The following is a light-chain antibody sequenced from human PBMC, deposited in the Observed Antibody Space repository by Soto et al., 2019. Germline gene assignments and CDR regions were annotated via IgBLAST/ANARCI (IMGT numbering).Light chain of an antibody. J-gene: IGKJ1*01. CDR2: KAS. Sequence: DIQMTQSPSTLPASVGDRVTITCRASQSISTWLAWYQQKPGKAPNLLIYKASYLASGVPSRFSGGGSGTEFTLTISSLQPDDFATYYCQQYSSYWTFGLGTKVEIK. V-gene: IGKV1-5*03. CDR1: QSISTW. CDR3: QQYSSYWT.